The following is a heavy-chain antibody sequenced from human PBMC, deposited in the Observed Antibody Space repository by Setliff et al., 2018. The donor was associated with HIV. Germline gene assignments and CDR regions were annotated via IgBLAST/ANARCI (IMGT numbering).Heavy chain of an antibody. J-gene: IGHJ4*02. CDR1: GASFSGYY. Sequence: SETLSLTCAVYGASFSGYYWSWIRQPPGKGLEWIGEINLSRSTDYNPSLKSRVTISVDTSKNQFSLKLSSVTAADTAVYYCARDLAWPGYFDYWGQGTLVTVSS. CDR2: INLSRST. V-gene: IGHV4-34*01. CDR3: ARDLAWPGYFDY. D-gene: IGHD3-10*01.